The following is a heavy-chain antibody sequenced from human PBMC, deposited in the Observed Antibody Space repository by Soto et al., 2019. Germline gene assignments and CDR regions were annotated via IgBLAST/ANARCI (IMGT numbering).Heavy chain of an antibody. D-gene: IGHD3-9*01. V-gene: IGHV1-18*01. Sequence: ASVKVSCKASGYTFTSYGISWVRQAPGQGLEWMGWISAYNGNTNYAQKLQGRVTMTTDTSTSTAYMELRSLRSDDTAVYYCARVECGYYNVHYYYGMDVWGQGTTVTVSS. CDR3: ARVECGYYNVHYYYGMDV. J-gene: IGHJ6*02. CDR1: GYTFTSYG. CDR2: ISAYNGNT.